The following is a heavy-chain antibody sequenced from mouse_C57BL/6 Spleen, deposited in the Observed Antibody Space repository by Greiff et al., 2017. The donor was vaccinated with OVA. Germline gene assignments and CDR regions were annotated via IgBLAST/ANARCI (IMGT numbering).Heavy chain of an antibody. D-gene: IGHD4-1*01. V-gene: IGHV1-15*01. Sequence: QVQLKQSGAELVRPGASVTLSCKASGYTFTDYEMHWVKQTPVHGLEWIGAIDPETGGTAYNQKFKGKAILTADKSSSTAYMELRSLTSEDSAVYYCTRRDWDRDYFDYWGQGTTLTVSS. J-gene: IGHJ2*01. CDR3: TRRDWDRDYFDY. CDR1: GYTFTDYE. CDR2: IDPETGGT.